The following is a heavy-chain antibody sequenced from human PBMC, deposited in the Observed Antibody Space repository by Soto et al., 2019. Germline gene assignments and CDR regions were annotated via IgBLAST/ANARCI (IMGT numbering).Heavy chain of an antibody. D-gene: IGHD6-13*01. Sequence: QVQLVQSGAEEKKPGASVKVSCKASGNTFTNYAMHWVRQAPGQRLEWMGWINAGNGNTKYSQKFQGRVTITRDTSASTAYMELSSLRSEDTVVYYCARAVGGSSSRGDYWGQGTLVTVSS. V-gene: IGHV1-3*05. CDR3: ARAVGGSSSRGDY. CDR2: INAGNGNT. J-gene: IGHJ4*02. CDR1: GNTFTNYA.